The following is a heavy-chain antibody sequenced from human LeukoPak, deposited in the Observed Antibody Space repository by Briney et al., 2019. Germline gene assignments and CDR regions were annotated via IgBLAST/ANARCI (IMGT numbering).Heavy chain of an antibody. CDR1: GYTLTELS. V-gene: IGHV1-69*13. CDR2: IIPMFGTT. D-gene: IGHD4-11*01. CDR3: ARVTQRDSNLYGMDV. Sequence: ASVKVSCKVSGYTLTELSMHWVRQAPGQGLAWMGGIIPMFGTTNYALKFQGRVTITADESTSTAYMELSSLESEDTAVYYCARVTQRDSNLYGMDVWGQGTTVTVSS. J-gene: IGHJ6*02.